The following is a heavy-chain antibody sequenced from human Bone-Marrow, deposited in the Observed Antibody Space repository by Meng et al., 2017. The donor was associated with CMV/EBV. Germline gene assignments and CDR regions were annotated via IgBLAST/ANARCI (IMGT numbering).Heavy chain of an antibody. V-gene: IGHV3-9*01. CDR2: ISWNSGSI. CDR3: AKDGECSSSSCFIGY. Sequence: SLKISCAASGFTFSSYSMNWVRQAPGKGLEWVSGISWNSGSIGYADSVMGRFTISRDNAKNSLYLQMNSLRAEDTALYYCAKDGECSSSSCFIGYWGQGTLVTVSS. J-gene: IGHJ4*02. D-gene: IGHD2-2*01. CDR1: GFTFSSYS.